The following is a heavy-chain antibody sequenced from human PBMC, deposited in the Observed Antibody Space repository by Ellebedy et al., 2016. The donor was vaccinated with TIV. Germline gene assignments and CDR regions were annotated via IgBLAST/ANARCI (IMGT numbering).Heavy chain of an antibody. Sequence: GESLKISCAASGITFSSYAMSWIRQAPDTGLEWVAVIWYDGSIKYLADSVKGRFTISRDNFNNTLYLQMNSLRAEDTAVYWCASWDFDYWGQGTLVTVSS. CDR3: ASWDFDY. J-gene: IGHJ4*02. CDR1: GITFSSYA. CDR2: IWYDGSIK. D-gene: IGHD7-27*01. V-gene: IGHV3-33*08.